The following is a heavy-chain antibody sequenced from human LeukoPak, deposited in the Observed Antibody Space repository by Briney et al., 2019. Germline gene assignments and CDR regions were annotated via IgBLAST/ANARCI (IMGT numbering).Heavy chain of an antibody. Sequence: GGSLRLSCAASGFRFSDHYMDWVRQAPGKGLEWVGRIRNKANRYTTEYAASVKGRFTISRDDSKNSLYLQMNSLKTEDTAVYYCARESLRDVYNLNSWGQGTLVPVSS. V-gene: IGHV3-72*01. CDR1: GFRFSDHY. CDR2: IRNKANRYTT. D-gene: IGHD5-24*01. CDR3: ARESLRDVYNLNS. J-gene: IGHJ5*02.